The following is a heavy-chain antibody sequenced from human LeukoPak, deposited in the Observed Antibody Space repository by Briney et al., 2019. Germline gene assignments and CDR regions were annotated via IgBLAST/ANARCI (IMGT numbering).Heavy chain of an antibody. Sequence: TSETLSLTCTVSGGSISSYYWSWIRQPPGKGLEWIGYIYYSGSTNYNPSLKSRVTISVDTSKNQFSPKLSSVTAADTAVCYCASTPETYYYDSSGSSGYYYYGMDVWGQGTTVTVSS. CDR2: IYYSGST. CDR1: GGSISSYY. D-gene: IGHD3-22*01. V-gene: IGHV4-59*01. CDR3: ASTPETYYYDSSGSSGYYYYGMDV. J-gene: IGHJ6*02.